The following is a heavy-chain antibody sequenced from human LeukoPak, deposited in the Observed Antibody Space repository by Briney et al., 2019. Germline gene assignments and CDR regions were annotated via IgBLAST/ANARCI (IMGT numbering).Heavy chain of an antibody. CDR3: ARGEITMVRGVIITKSPFDY. CDR2: IYTSGST. D-gene: IGHD3-10*01. V-gene: IGHV4-61*02. Sequence: PSETLSLTCTVSGGSLSSGSYYWSWIRQPAGKGLEWIGRIYTSGSTNHNPSLKSRVTISVDTSKNQFSLKLSSVTAADTAVYYCARGEITMVRGVIITKSPFDYWGQGTLVTVSS. CDR1: GGSLSSGSYY. J-gene: IGHJ4*02.